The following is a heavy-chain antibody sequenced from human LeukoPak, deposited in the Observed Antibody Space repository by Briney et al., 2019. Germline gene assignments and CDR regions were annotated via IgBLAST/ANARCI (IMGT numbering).Heavy chain of an antibody. CDR3: ARDQVVTAITFFDY. CDR1: GFTFSSYE. D-gene: IGHD2-21*02. CDR2: ISSSGSTI. J-gene: IGHJ4*02. V-gene: IGHV3-48*03. Sequence: GGSLRLSCAASGFTFSSYEMNWVRQAPGKGLEWVSYISSSGSTIYCADSVKGRFTISRDNAKNSLYLQMNSLRAEDTAVYYCARDQVVTAITFFDYWGQGTLVTVSS.